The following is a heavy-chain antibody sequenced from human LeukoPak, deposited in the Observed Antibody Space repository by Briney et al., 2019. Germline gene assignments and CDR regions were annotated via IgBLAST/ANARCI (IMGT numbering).Heavy chain of an antibody. D-gene: IGHD2-2*01. CDR2: IRSKANSYAT. V-gene: IGHV3-73*01. Sequence: GSLRLSCAASGFTFSGSAMHWVRQASGKGLEWVGRIRSKANSYATAYAASVKGRFTISRDDSKNTAYLQMNSLKTEDTAVYYCTSPNCSSTSCYSLAFDIWGQGTMVTVSS. CDR1: GFTFSGSA. CDR3: TSPNCSSTSCYSLAFDI. J-gene: IGHJ3*02.